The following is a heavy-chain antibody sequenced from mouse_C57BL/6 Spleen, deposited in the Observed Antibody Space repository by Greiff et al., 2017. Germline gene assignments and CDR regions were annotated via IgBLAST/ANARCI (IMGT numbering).Heavy chain of an antibody. V-gene: IGHV1-5*01. CDR2: IYPGNSDT. Sequence: VQLQQSGTVLARPGASVKMSCKTSGYTFTSYWMHWVKQRPGQGLEWIGAIYPGNSDTSYNQKFKGKAKLTAVTSASTAYMELSSLTNEDSAVYYCTHYYGSEGYAMDYWGQGTSVTVSS. J-gene: IGHJ4*01. D-gene: IGHD1-1*01. CDR3: THYYGSEGYAMDY. CDR1: GYTFTSYW.